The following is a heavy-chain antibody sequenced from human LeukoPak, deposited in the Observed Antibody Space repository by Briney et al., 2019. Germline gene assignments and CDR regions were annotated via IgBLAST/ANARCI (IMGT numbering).Heavy chain of an antibody. CDR1: GGSFSGYY. V-gene: IGHV4-34*01. Sequence: SETLSLTCAVYGGSFSGYYWSWIRQPPGKGLEWIASIYHSGTTYYNPSLKSRVTISVDTSKNQFSLKLTSVTAADTAMYYCARADAFDYWGQGTLVTVSS. CDR3: ARADAFDY. CDR2: IYHSGTT. J-gene: IGHJ4*02.